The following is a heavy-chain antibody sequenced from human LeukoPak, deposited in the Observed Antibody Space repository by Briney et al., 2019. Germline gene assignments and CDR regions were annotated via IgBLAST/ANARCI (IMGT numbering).Heavy chain of an antibody. CDR1: GGSISSYY. CDR3: AIAGVLRFLEWST. D-gene: IGHD3-3*01. CDR2: IYYSGST. Sequence: SETLSLTCTVSGGSISSYYWSWIRQPPRKGLEWIGYIYYSGSTNYNPSLKSRVTISVDTSKNQFSLKLSSVTAADTAVYYCAIAGVLRFLEWSTWGQGTLVTVSS. J-gene: IGHJ5*02. V-gene: IGHV4-59*12.